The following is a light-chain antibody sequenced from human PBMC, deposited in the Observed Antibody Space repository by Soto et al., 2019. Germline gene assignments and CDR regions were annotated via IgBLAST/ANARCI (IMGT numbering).Light chain of an antibody. J-gene: IGKJ1*01. CDR3: QHPSLSP. CDR1: QSVSSY. Sequence: EIVLTQSPATLSLSPGERATLSCRASQSVSSYLAWYQQKPGQAHRLLIYDASNRATGIPARFSGSGSGTDFTLNISSLELEDFAVHYCQHPSLSPFADGTK. CDR2: DAS. V-gene: IGKV3-11*01.